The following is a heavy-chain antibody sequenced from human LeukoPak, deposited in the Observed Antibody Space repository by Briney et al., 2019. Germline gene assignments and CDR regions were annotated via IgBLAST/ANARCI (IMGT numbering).Heavy chain of an antibody. CDR2: IYHSGST. Sequence: SQTLSLTCAVSGGSISSGGYSWSWIRQPPGKGLEWIGYIYHSGSTYYNPSLKSRVTISVDRSKNQFSLKLSSVTAADTAVYYCAGFWSGYYFYWGQGTLVTVSS. D-gene: IGHD3-3*01. V-gene: IGHV4-30-2*01. CDR1: GGSISSGGYS. CDR3: AGFWSGYYFY. J-gene: IGHJ4*02.